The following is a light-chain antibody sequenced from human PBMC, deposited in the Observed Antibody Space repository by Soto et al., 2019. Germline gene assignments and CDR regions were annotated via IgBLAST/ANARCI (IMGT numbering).Light chain of an antibody. Sequence: SVLTQPPSASGPPGQRVTISCSGSSSNIGSNNVNWYQQLPGTAPKVVIYSNNQRPSGVPDRFSGSKSGTSASLAISGLQSEDEADYYCAAWDDSLNGAVFGGGTKLTVL. J-gene: IGLJ2*01. CDR1: SSNIGSNN. CDR3: AAWDDSLNGAV. V-gene: IGLV1-44*01. CDR2: SNN.